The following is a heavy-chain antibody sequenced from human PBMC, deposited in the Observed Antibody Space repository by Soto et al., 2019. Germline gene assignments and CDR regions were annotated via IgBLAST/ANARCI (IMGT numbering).Heavy chain of an antibody. CDR1: GIVFSDY. D-gene: IGHD3-16*01. CDR2: ISGSGRTI. J-gene: IGHJ5*02. Sequence: QVQLVESGGGLVKPGGSLRLSCAASGIVFSDYMSWVRQAPGKGLEWLSYISGSGRTIYSADSVKGRFTTSRDNATNSLYLQMNNVRTEDRAVYYCARLPFPWGWFDPWGQGTLVTVSS. V-gene: IGHV3-11*01. CDR3: ARLPFPWGWFDP.